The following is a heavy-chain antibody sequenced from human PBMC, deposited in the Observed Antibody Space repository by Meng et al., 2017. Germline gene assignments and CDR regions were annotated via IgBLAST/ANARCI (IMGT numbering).Heavy chain of an antibody. CDR2: INHSGST. D-gene: IGHD6-19*01. CDR1: GGSFNGYY. Sequence: VSLQQWGAGLLRPSETLSLTCGVYGGSFNGYYWTWIRQPPGKGLEWVGDINHSGSTNYYPSLKSRVTISLDTSKNQFSLKLRSVTAADTAVYFCARGFYSSGWNTFDYWGQGTLVTVSS. CDR3: ARGFYSSGWNTFDY. J-gene: IGHJ4*02. V-gene: IGHV4-34*01.